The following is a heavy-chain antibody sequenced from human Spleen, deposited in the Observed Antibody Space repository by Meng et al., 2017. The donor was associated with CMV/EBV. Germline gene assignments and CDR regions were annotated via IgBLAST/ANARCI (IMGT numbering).Heavy chain of an antibody. V-gene: IGHV3-30*19. CDR1: GFTFSSYG. D-gene: IGHD3-22*01. CDR2: MLHDGSTK. Sequence: GGSLRLSCAASGFTFSSYGMHWVRQAPGKGLEWVAVMLHDGSTKYYADSVKGRFTISRDNSRNTMYLQMHSLGVEETAVYYCARDLRGPNYYDSTGYFDYWGQGIRVTVSS. CDR3: ARDLRGPNYYDSTGYFDY. J-gene: IGHJ4*02.